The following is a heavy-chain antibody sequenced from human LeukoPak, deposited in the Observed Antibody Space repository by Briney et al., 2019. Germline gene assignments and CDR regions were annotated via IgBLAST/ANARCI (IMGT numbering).Heavy chain of an antibody. CDR1: GFTFSSHW. CDR3: TRNNYGIDY. Sequence: PGGSLRLSCAASGFTFSSHWMHWVRQVSGKGLVWVSRIDSDGSTASYADSVKGRFTISRDNAKNTLYLQMDSLRAEDTAVYYCTRNNYGIDYWGQGTLVTVSS. V-gene: IGHV3-74*01. CDR2: IDSDGSTA. J-gene: IGHJ4*02. D-gene: IGHD5-18*01.